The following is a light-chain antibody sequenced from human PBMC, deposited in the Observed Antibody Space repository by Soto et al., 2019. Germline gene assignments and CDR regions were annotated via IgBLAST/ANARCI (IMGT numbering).Light chain of an antibody. J-gene: IGKJ1*01. V-gene: IGKV1-5*01. Sequence: DIRMTQSPSTLSASVGDRVTITCRASQSISSWLAWYQQKPGKAPKLLIYDASSLGSGVPSRFSGSGSGTEFTLTISSLQPDDFATYHCQQYNNWTFGQGTKV. CDR2: DAS. CDR3: QQYNNWT. CDR1: QSISSW.